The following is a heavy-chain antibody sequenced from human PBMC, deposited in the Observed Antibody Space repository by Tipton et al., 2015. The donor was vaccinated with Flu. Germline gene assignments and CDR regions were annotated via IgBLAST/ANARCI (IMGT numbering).Heavy chain of an antibody. Sequence: LSLTCAVSGDSISNGKYFWGWIRQSPGKGLEWIGHIFYRGSIYYNPSLQSRVTMSVDTSKNQFSLRLTSVTAADTAVYYCAREYSDYVWGSFRSHYFDYWCQGTLVTVSS. CDR1: GDSISNGKYF. V-gene: IGHV4-39*07. J-gene: IGHJ4*02. CDR3: AREYSDYVWGSFRSHYFDY. CDR2: IFYRGSI. D-gene: IGHD3-16*02.